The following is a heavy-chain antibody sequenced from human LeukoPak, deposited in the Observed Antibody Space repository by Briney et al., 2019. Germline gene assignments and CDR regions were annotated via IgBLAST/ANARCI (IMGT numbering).Heavy chain of an antibody. D-gene: IGHD1-1*01. Sequence: PGGSLRLSCAASGFTFSSYEMNWVRQAPGKGLEWVSYMSNSGNTIFYADSVKGRFTISRDNGKNSLYLQMNSLRAEDTAVYYCARVFSNPTGNDYWGQGTLVTVSS. CDR2: MSNSGNTI. J-gene: IGHJ4*02. V-gene: IGHV3-48*03. CDR3: ARVFSNPTGNDY. CDR1: GFTFSSYE.